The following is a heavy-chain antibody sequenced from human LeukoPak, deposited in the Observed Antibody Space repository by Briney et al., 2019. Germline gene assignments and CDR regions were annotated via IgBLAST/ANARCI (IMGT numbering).Heavy chain of an antibody. D-gene: IGHD5-18*01. J-gene: IGHJ4*02. CDR3: ARDRGYTYGHPLDY. Sequence: GGSLRLSCEASGYTFTNYWMGWVRQAPGKGLEWVANINQDGSETYFVDSVKGRFTISRDNSKNTLYLQMDSLRDEDTAVYYCARDRGYTYGHPLDYWGQGTLVTVSS. V-gene: IGHV3-7*01. CDR2: INQDGSET. CDR1: GYTFTNYW.